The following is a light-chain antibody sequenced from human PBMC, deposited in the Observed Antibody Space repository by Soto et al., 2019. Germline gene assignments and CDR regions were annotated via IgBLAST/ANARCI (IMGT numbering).Light chain of an antibody. CDR2: DAS. V-gene: IGKV1-5*01. CDR3: QQYNSYSWT. J-gene: IGKJ1*01. Sequence: DIQMTQSPSTLAASVGDRVAITCRASQSISSWLAWYQHKPGKAPKLLIYDASNLESGVPSRFSGGGSGTEFTLTISSLQSDDSATYYCQQYNSYSWTFGQGTKVDI. CDR1: QSISSW.